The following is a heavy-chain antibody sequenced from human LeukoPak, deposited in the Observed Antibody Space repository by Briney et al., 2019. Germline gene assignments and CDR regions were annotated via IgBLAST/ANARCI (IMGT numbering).Heavy chain of an antibody. Sequence: GESLKISCKGSGYSFTSYWIGWVRQMPGKGLEWMGIIYPGDSDTRYSPSFQGQVTISADKSISTAYLQWCSLKASDTAMYYCARHDQDDSSGYYYEDYWGQGTLVTVSS. CDR1: GYSFTSYW. J-gene: IGHJ4*02. V-gene: IGHV5-51*01. D-gene: IGHD3-22*01. CDR3: ARHDQDDSSGYYYEDY. CDR2: IYPGDSDT.